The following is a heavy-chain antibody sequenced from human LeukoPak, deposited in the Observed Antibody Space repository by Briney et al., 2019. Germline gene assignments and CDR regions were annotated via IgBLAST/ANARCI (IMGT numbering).Heavy chain of an antibody. CDR1: GFTFSSYS. CDR2: ISSSSSYI. V-gene: IGHV3-21*01. J-gene: IGHJ4*02. Sequence: PGGSLGLSCAASGFTFSSYSMNWVRQAPGKGLEWVSSISSSSSYIYYADSVKGRFTISRDNAKNSLYLQMNSLRAEDTAVYYCARDLSGGTGDSFGFDYWGQGTLVTVSS. CDR3: ARDLSGGTGDSFGFDY. D-gene: IGHD6-13*01.